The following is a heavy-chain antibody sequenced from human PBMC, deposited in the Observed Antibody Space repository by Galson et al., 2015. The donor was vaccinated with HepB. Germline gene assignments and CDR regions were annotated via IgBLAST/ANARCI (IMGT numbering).Heavy chain of an antibody. D-gene: IGHD5-18*01. CDR1: GFTFSSYS. J-gene: IGHJ4*02. CDR2: ISSSSSYI. V-gene: IGHV3-21*01. Sequence: SLRLSCAASGFTFSSYSMNWVRQAPGKGLEWVSSISSSSSYIYYADSVKGRFTISRDNAKNSLYLQMNSLRAEDTAVYYCARDLGGPLQLLTCDYWGQGTLVTVSS. CDR3: ARDLGGPLQLLTCDY.